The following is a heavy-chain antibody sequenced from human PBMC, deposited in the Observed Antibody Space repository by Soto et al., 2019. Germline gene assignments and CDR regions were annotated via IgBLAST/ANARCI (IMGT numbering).Heavy chain of an antibody. Sequence: PGESLKISCKVSGYSFTSYWIGWVRQMPGKGLEWMGNIYPGDSDTRYSPSFQGQVTISADKSISTAYLRWSSLKASDTAMYYCARGRITIFLSSRPHYGMDVWGQGTTVTVSS. CDR3: ARGRITIFLSSRPHYGMDV. J-gene: IGHJ6*02. V-gene: IGHV5-51*01. D-gene: IGHD3-3*01. CDR1: GYSFTSYW. CDR2: IYPGDSDT.